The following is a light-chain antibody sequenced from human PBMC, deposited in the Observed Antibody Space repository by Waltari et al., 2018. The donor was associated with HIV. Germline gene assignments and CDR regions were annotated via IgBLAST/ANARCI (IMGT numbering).Light chain of an antibody. CDR2: NND. V-gene: IGLV1-44*01. Sequence: QSVVTQPPSASGTPGQRVTMSCSGSASNIGGTTVNWYQHLPQTAPKLLIYNNDGRPSGVPDRFSASKTGTSASLDISGLQSEDEADYYCATWDDGLSGWGFGGGTKLTVL. CDR1: ASNIGGTT. CDR3: ATWDDGLSGWG. J-gene: IGLJ3*02.